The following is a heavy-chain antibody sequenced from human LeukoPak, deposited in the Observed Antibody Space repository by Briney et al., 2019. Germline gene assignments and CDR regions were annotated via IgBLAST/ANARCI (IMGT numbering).Heavy chain of an antibody. J-gene: IGHJ3*02. D-gene: IGHD3-22*01. CDR2: MNQDGSEK. V-gene: IGHV3-7*03. Sequence: TGGSLRLSRAASGFTFSNLWMSWVRQAPGNGLEWVANMNQDGSEKYYVDSVKGRFTISRDNAKKSLYLQMNSLRAEDTAVYYCAREGGTYDSSGYYQAYDAFDIWGQGTMVTVSS. CDR1: GFTFSNLW. CDR3: AREGGTYDSSGYYQAYDAFDI.